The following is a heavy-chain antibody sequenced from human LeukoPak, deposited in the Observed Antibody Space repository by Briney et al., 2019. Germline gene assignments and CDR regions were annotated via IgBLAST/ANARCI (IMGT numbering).Heavy chain of an antibody. CDR2: ISYDGSNK. V-gene: IGHV3-30*04. J-gene: IGHJ1*01. CDR3: AKDLGRRYFQH. Sequence: GGSLRLSCAASGFTFSSYAMHWVRQAPGKGLEWVAVISYDGSNKYYADSVKGRFTISRDNSKNTLYLQMNSLRAEDTAVYYCAKDLGRRYFQHWGQGTLVTVSS. CDR1: GFTFSSYA.